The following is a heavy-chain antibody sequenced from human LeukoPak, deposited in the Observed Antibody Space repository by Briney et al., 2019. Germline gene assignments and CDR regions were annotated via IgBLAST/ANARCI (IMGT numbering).Heavy chain of an antibody. Sequence: GGSLRLSCAASGFTSSNFGMHWVRQAPGKGLEWVSFIRYDGSNEYYADSVRGRFTISRDNSKNTLYLQMNSLRAEDTAVYYCARDDCSSTSCYLGYWGQGTLVTVS. J-gene: IGHJ4*02. D-gene: IGHD2-2*01. CDR3: ARDDCSSTSCYLGY. V-gene: IGHV3-30*02. CDR1: GFTSSNFG. CDR2: IRYDGSNE.